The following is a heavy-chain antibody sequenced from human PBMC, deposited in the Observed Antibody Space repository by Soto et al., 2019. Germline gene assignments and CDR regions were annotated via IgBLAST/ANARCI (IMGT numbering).Heavy chain of an antibody. CDR3: AKEPALRSYGYAYWYFDL. Sequence: QVQLVESGGGVVQPGRSLRLSCAASGFTFSSYGMHWVRQAPGKGLEWVAGISYDGSNKYYADSVKGRFTISRDNSKNPLYLQMNSLRAEDTAVYYCAKEPALRSYGYAYWYFDLWGRGTLVTVSS. J-gene: IGHJ2*01. D-gene: IGHD5-18*01. CDR2: ISYDGSNK. V-gene: IGHV3-30*18. CDR1: GFTFSSYG.